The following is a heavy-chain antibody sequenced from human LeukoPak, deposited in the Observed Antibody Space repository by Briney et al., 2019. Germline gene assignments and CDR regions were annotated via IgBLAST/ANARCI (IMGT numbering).Heavy chain of an antibody. J-gene: IGHJ5*02. Sequence: GGSLRLSCAASGFTFSSYAMSWVRQAPGKGLEWVSAISGSGGSTYYADSVKGRFTISRDNSKNTLYLQMNSLRAEDTAVYCCAKEPYDYGDYDWFDPWGQGTLVTVSS. CDR2: ISGSGGST. CDR1: GFTFSSYA. CDR3: AKEPYDYGDYDWFDP. V-gene: IGHV3-23*01. D-gene: IGHD4-17*01.